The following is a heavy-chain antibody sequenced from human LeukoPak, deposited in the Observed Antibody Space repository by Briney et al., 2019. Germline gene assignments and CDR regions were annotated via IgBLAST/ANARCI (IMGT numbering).Heavy chain of an antibody. D-gene: IGHD6-13*01. Sequence: SETLSLTCTVSGGSISGYYWTWIRQPPGKGLEWIGCIYSSGSTSYKPSLKSRITISVDTSKNQFSLNLSSVTAADTAVYYCVRGKAAAGAIWFDPWGQGTLVPVSS. J-gene: IGHJ5*02. CDR3: VRGKAAAGAIWFDP. CDR2: IYSSGST. CDR1: GGSISGYY. V-gene: IGHV4-59*01.